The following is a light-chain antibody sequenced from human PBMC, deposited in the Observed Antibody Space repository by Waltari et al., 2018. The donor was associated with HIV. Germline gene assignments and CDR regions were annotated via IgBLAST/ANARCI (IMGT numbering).Light chain of an antibody. Sequence: QSVLTQPPSVSAAPGQKVNISCSGSSSNIGNNYVSWYQHLPGTAPKLLISENYKRPSGIPDRVSGSKSGTSATLGITGLQPGDEADYYCGTWDSSLSAGVFGGGTKLTVL. V-gene: IGLV1-51*02. CDR1: SSNIGNNY. CDR3: GTWDSSLSAGV. CDR2: ENY. J-gene: IGLJ2*01.